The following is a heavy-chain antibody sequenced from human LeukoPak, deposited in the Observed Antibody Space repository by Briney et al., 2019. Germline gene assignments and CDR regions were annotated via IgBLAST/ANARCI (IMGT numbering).Heavy chain of an antibody. J-gene: IGHJ5*02. Sequence: GRSLRLSCAASGFTFSSYAVHWVRQAPGKGLEWVAVISYDESNKYYADSVKGRFTISRDNSKNTLYLQMNSLRAEDTAVYYCARDAIPYCSGGSCYSWFDPWGQGTLVTVSS. CDR1: GFTFSSYA. CDR3: ARDAIPYCSGGSCYSWFDP. D-gene: IGHD2-15*01. CDR2: ISYDESNK. V-gene: IGHV3-30*01.